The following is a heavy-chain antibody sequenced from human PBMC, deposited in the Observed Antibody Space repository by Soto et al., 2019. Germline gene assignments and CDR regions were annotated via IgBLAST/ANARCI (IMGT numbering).Heavy chain of an antibody. J-gene: IGHJ4*02. CDR3: ARRSPRGDHFDY. CDR1: SGSISSSTW. V-gene: IGHV4-4*02. Sequence: QVQLQESGPGQVKPSGTLSLTCAVSSGSISSSTWWSWVRQPPGRGLEWIGEIYHSGSINYNPSLASRVTISVDKSKNQFSRKLSSVTAADTAVYYCARRSPRGDHFDYWGQGTLVTVSS. CDR2: IYHSGSI. D-gene: IGHD3-10*01.